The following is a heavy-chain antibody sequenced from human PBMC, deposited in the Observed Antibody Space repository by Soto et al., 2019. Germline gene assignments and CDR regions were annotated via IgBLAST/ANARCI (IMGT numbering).Heavy chain of an antibody. V-gene: IGHV1-69*12. Sequence: QVQLVQSGAEVKKPGSSVKVSCKASGGTFSSYAISWVRQAPGQGLEWMGGIIPIFGTANYVQKFQGRVTVTADESTSTAYMELSSLRSEDTAVYYCARAPYSGRYYAYYYYYGMDVWGHGTTVTVSS. CDR1: GGTFSSYA. CDR3: ARAPYSGRYYAYYYYYGMDV. J-gene: IGHJ6*02. CDR2: IIPIFGTA. D-gene: IGHD1-26*01.